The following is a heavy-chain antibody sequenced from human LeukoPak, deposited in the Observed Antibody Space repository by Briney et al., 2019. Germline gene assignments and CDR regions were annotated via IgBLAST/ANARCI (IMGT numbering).Heavy chain of an antibody. V-gene: IGHV3-11*01. J-gene: IGHJ4*02. CDR1: GFIFSDYH. CDR2: IIPGGDTR. D-gene: IGHD5-12*01. CDR3: AGGRDIAVAGPGGYFDY. Sequence: SGGSLRLSCAASGFIFSDYHMSWIRQAPGQGLEWLSYIIPGGDTRYFADSVEGRFTISRDNAQNSLCLQMHTLTAADTAVYYCAGGRDIAVAGPGGYFDYWAQGTLVTVSS.